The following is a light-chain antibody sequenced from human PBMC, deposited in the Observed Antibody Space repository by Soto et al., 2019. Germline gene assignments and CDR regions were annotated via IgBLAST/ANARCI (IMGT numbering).Light chain of an antibody. V-gene: IGKV3-20*01. J-gene: IGKJ4*01. CDR3: QRYGSSPLT. CDR2: GAS. Sequence: EIMLTQSPATVSLSPGERATLSCRASQSVSRFLAWYQQKPGQAPRLLIYGASTRASGIPDRFSGSGSGTDFTLTISRLEPEDLAVYYCQRYGSSPLTFGGGTKVDIK. CDR1: QSVSRF.